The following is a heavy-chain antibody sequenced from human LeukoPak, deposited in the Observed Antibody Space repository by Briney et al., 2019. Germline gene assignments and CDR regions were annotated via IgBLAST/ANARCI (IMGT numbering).Heavy chain of an antibody. V-gene: IGHV3-11*01. CDR3: ARAAFGAANNIVY. CDR2: ISTSGSTI. D-gene: IGHD3-10*01. Sequence: GGSLRLSCAASGFTFSDYYMSWISQAPGKGLEWVSYISTSGSTIYYADSVRGRFTISRDNAKNSLYLQMNSLRAEDTAVYFCARAAFGAANNIVYWGQGTLVTVSS. J-gene: IGHJ4*02. CDR1: GFTFSDYY.